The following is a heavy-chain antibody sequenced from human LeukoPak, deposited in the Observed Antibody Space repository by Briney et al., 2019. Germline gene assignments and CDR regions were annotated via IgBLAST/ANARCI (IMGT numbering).Heavy chain of an antibody. CDR1: GFTFSDYS. V-gene: IGHV3-48*04. D-gene: IGHD1-7*01. J-gene: IGHJ3*02. Sequence: PGGSLRLSCAASGFTFSDYSMNWVRQAPGKGLEWLSYISSSRGTIYYADSVKGRFTISRDNAKNSLYLQMNSLRAEDTAVYYCAVGITGTTVGLDAFDIWGQGTMVTVSS. CDR3: AVGITGTTVGLDAFDI. CDR2: ISSSRGTI.